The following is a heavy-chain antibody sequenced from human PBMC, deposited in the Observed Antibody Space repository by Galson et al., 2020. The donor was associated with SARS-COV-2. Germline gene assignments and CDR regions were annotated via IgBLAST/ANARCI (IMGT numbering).Heavy chain of an antibody. D-gene: IGHD3-10*01. Sequence: GGSLRLSCAASGFAFRSYTMNWVRQAPGKGLEWVASLDTSSTYIYHADSLTGRFTISRDNAENSLYLQMNSLRAEDTAVYYCARSPPASTAGTSIYFDYWGQGTQVTVSS. V-gene: IGHV3-21*01. CDR2: LDTSSTYI. CDR3: ARSPPASTAGTSIYFDY. J-gene: IGHJ4*02. CDR1: GFAFRSYT.